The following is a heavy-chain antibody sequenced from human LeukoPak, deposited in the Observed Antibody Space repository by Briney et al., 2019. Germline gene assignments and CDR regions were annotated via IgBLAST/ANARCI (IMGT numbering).Heavy chain of an antibody. CDR2: ISSSGDTM. D-gene: IGHD1-7*01. CDR1: GFSFSDYY. V-gene: IGHV3-11*04. J-gene: IGHJ4*02. Sequence: NPGGSLRLSCAASGFSFSDYYMSWIRQAPGKGLEWVSYISSSGDTMSYADSVKGRFTISRDNAKNSLYLKMSSQRAEDAAIYYCARVMGNYASDYLGQGALVTVSS. CDR3: ARVMGNYASDY.